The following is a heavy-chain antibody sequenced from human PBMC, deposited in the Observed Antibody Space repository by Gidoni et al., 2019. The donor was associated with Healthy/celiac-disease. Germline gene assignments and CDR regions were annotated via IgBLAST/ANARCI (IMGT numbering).Heavy chain of an antibody. D-gene: IGHD4-4*01. V-gene: IGHV3-23*01. Sequence: EVQLLESGGGLVQPGGSLRLSCAASGFTFSSYAMSWVRQAPGKGLEWVSAISGSGGSTYYADSVKGRFTISRDNSKNTLYLQMNSLRAEDTAVYYCAKSMTTVTPYYYYGMDVWGQGTTVTVSS. CDR1: GFTFSSYA. CDR3: AKSMTTVTPYYYYGMDV. CDR2: ISGSGGST. J-gene: IGHJ6*02.